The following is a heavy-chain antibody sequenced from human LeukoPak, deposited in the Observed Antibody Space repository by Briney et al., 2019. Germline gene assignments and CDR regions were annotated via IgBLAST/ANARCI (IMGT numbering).Heavy chain of an antibody. CDR2: ISSSSSTI. CDR1: GFTFSSYS. CDR3: ARVPGYSYGYNYGMDV. J-gene: IGHJ6*02. Sequence: PGGSLRLSCAASGFTFSSYSMNWVRQAPGKGLEWVSYISSSSSTIYYADSVKGRFTISRDNAKNSLYLQMNSLRAEDTAVYYCARVPGYSYGYNYGMDVRGQGTTVTVSS. D-gene: IGHD5-18*01. V-gene: IGHV3-48*04.